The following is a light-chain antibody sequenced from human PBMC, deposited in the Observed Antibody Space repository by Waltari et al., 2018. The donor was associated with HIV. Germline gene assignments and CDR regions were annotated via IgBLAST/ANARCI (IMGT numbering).Light chain of an antibody. J-gene: IGLJ2*01. V-gene: IGLV1-51*02. CDR3: GAWDDSLRAGI. CDR2: ENY. Sequence: QSLLTQPPSVSAAPGQRATISCSGSSSNVGTRPVSWYQQFPGAAPKLLIYENYQRPSDIPDRFSGSKSGSSATLDITGLQAEDEADYYCGAWDDSLRAGIFGGGTKLSVL. CDR1: SSNVGTRP.